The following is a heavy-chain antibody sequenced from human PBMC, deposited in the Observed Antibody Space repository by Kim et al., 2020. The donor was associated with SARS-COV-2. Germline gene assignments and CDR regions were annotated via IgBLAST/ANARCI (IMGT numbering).Heavy chain of an antibody. V-gene: IGHV4-4*08. CDR3: ARSSYCSGGRCYWFDP. J-gene: IGHJ5*02. D-gene: IGHD2-15*01. Sequence: SLKRRVTISVDTSKNQFSLKLTSATAADTAVYYCARSSYCSGGRCYWFDPWGQGTLVTVSS.